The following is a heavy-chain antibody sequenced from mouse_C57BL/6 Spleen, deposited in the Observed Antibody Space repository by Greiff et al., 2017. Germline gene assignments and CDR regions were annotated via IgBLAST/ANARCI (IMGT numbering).Heavy chain of an antibody. D-gene: IGHD2-2*01. CDR2: ISSGSSTI. CDR1: GFTFSDYG. Sequence: EVQLVESGGGLVKPGGSLKLSCAASGFTFSDYGMHWVRQAPEKGLEWVAYISSGSSTIYYADTVKGRFTISRDNAKNTLFLQMTSLRSEDTAMYYCARGDYGYDEAMDYWGQGTSVTVSS. J-gene: IGHJ4*01. CDR3: ARGDYGYDEAMDY. V-gene: IGHV5-17*01.